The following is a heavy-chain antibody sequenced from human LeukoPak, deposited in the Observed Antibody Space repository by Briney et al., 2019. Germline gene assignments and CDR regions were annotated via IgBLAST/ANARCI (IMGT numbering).Heavy chain of an antibody. J-gene: IGHJ4*02. CDR1: GFTFSRYA. CDR2: IKEDGSEK. CDR3: ARTGWLDY. V-gene: IGHV3-7*04. Sequence: GGSLRLSCVASGFTFSRYAMSWVRQAPGKGLEWVATIKEDGSEKYYVDSVRGRFTISRDNAKNSLYLQMNSLRAEDTAMYFCARTGWLDYWGQGTLVTVSS. D-gene: IGHD6-19*01.